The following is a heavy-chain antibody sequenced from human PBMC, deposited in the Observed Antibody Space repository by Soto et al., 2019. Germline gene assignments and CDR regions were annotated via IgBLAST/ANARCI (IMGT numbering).Heavy chain of an antibody. V-gene: IGHV3-66*01. CDR1: GFTVNSNY. CDR2: LYSGGST. J-gene: IGHJ6*03. Sequence: GESLKISCAASGFTVNSNYMSWVRRAPAKGLEWVSILYSGGSTYYADSVRGRFTISRDNSKNTLYLQLNSLRAEDTAVYYCARNNEVRGATWTYYYMDVWGKGTTVTVSS. CDR3: ARNNEVRGATWTYYYMDV. D-gene: IGHD3-10*01.